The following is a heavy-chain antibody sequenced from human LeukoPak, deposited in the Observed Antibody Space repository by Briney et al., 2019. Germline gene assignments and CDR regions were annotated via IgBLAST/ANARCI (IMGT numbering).Heavy chain of an antibody. CDR2: INPNGGGT. J-gene: IGHJ3*02. D-gene: IGHD6-19*01. V-gene: IGHV1-2*06. Sequence: ASVKVSCKASGYTFTNYYMHWVRQAPGQGLEWMGRINPNGGGTNYAQKFQGRVTMTRDTSITTAYMELSRLRSDDTAVYYCARDHSGWYDAFDIWGQGTMVTVSS. CDR1: GYTFTNYY. CDR3: ARDHSGWYDAFDI.